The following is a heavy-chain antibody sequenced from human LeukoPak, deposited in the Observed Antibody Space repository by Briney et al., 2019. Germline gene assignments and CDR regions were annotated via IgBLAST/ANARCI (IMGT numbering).Heavy chain of an antibody. D-gene: IGHD6-6*01. J-gene: IGHJ4*02. CDR3: AKEGIAARRGSVDY. Sequence: GGSLRLSCAASGFTFSSYAMSWVRQAPGKGLEWVSAISGSGGSTYYADSVKGRFTISRGNSKNTLYLQMNSLRAEYTAVYYCAKEGIAARRGSVDYWGQGTLVTVSS. CDR1: GFTFSSYA. CDR2: ISGSGGST. V-gene: IGHV3-23*01.